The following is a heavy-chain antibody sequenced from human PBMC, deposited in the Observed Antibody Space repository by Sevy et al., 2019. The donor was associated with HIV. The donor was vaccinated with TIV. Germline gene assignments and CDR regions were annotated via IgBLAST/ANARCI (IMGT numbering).Heavy chain of an antibody. J-gene: IGHJ6*02. V-gene: IGHV3-30*02. CDR1: GFTFSSYG. CDR2: IRYDGNNK. Sequence: GGSLGLSCAASGFTFSSYGMHWVRQAPGKGLEWVAFIRYDGNNKYYTGSVKGRFTISRDNSKNTLYLQMNSLRAEDTAVYYCANGREQGYYYGMDVWGQGTTVTVSS. CDR3: ANGREQGYYYGMDV. D-gene: IGHD1-26*01.